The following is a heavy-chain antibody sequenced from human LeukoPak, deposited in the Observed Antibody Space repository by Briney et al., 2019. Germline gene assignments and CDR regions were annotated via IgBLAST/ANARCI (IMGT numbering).Heavy chain of an antibody. CDR2: IYSGGST. CDR1: GFTVSSNY. V-gene: IGHV3-53*01. D-gene: IGHD3-22*01. Sequence: GGSLRLSCAASGFTVSSNYMSWVRQAPGKGLEWVSVIYSGGSTYYADSVKGRFTISRDNSKNTLYLQMNSLRAEDTAVYYCARGLERYNSSGDAFDIWGQGPMVTVSS. J-gene: IGHJ3*02. CDR3: ARGLERYNSSGDAFDI.